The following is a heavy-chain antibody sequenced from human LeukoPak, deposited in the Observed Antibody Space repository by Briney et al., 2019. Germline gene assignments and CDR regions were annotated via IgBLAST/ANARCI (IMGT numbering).Heavy chain of an antibody. Sequence: GGSLRLSCAGSGFTFSSYSMNWVRQAPGKGLEWVSSITSSSSYIYYADSVKGRFTISRDNAKKSVYLQMNSLRAEDTAVYYCARRVGYYGSGSYLISMFDPWGQGTLVTVSS. CDR2: ITSSSSYI. J-gene: IGHJ5*02. D-gene: IGHD3-10*01. V-gene: IGHV3-21*01. CDR1: GFTFSSYS. CDR3: ARRVGYYGSGSYLISMFDP.